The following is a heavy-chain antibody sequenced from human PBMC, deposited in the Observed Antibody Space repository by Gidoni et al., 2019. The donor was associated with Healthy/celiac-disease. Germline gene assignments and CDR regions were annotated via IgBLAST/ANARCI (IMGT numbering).Heavy chain of an antibody. CDR3: ARGPLGYGSGSYLSYYYYGMDV. D-gene: IGHD3-10*01. J-gene: IGHJ6*02. V-gene: IGHV4-34*01. CDR1: GGSFSGYY. CDR2: INHSGST. Sequence: QVQLQQWGAGLLKPSETLSLTCAVYGGSFSGYYWSWIRQPPGKGLEWIGEINHSGSTNYNPSLKSRVTISVDTSKNQFSLKLSSVTAADTAVYYCARGPLGYGSGSYLSYYYYGMDVWGQGTTVTVSS.